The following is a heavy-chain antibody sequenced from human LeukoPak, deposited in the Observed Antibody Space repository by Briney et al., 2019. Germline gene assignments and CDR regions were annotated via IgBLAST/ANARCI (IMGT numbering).Heavy chain of an antibody. D-gene: IGHD3-10*01. Sequence: SETLSLTCTVSGGSISSFYWNWIRQPPGKGLEWIGYIYYSGSTNYNPSLKSRVTISVDTSKNQFSLKLSSVTAADTAVYYCARRRVWFGELLTWGQGTLVTVSS. CDR3: ARRRVWFGELLT. V-gene: IGHV4-59*12. CDR2: IYYSGST. CDR1: GGSISSFY. J-gene: IGHJ5*02.